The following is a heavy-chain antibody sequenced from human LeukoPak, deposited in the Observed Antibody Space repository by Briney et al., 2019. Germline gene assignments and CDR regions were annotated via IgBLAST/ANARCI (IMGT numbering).Heavy chain of an antibody. CDR2: ITHSGST. CDR1: GGSFSGYY. Sequence: SETLSLTCAVYGGSFSGYYWSWIRQPPGKGLEWIGEITHSGSTNYNPSLKSRVTISVDTSKNQFSLKLSSVTAADTAVYYCARRTMVRGVHALINWFDPWGQGTLVTVSS. J-gene: IGHJ5*02. V-gene: IGHV4-34*01. CDR3: ARRTMVRGVHALINWFDP. D-gene: IGHD3-10*01.